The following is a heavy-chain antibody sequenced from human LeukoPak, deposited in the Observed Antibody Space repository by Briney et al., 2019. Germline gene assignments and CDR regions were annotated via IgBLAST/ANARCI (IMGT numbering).Heavy chain of an antibody. CDR2: INGDGTTT. V-gene: IGHV3-74*01. CDR3: SRSQFDY. Sequence: GGSLRLSCATSGFPFSSYWTVWVRQAPGKGLEWVSRINGDGTTTTYADSVKGRFTISRDNTENILYLQMDSLRAEDTAIYYCSRSQFDYWGQGVLVTVSS. J-gene: IGHJ4*02. CDR1: GFPFSSYW.